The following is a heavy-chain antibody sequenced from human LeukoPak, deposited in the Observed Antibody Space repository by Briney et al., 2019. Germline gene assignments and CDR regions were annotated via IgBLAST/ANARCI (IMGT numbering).Heavy chain of an antibody. D-gene: IGHD5-24*01. Sequence: GGSLRLSCAASGFTFSSYAMHWVRQAPGKGLEWVVVISYDGSNKYYADSVKGRFTISRDNSKNTLYLQMNSLRAEDTAVYYCARDHASWLQSYLFAHWGHGTLVTVSS. V-gene: IGHV3-30-3*01. J-gene: IGHJ4*01. CDR2: ISYDGSNK. CDR1: GFTFSSYA. CDR3: ARDHASWLQSYLFAH.